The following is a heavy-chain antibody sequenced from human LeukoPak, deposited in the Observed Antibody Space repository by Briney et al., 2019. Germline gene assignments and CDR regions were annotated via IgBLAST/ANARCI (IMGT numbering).Heavy chain of an antibody. CDR3: ARFISYYYDSSGYQADY. CDR1: GGSISSGGYY. D-gene: IGHD3-22*01. CDR2: IYYSGST. V-gene: IGHV4-31*03. Sequence: SETLSLTCTVSGGSISSGGYYWSWIRQHPGKGLEWIGYIYYSGSTYYNPSLKSRVTISVDTSKNQFSLKLSSVTAADTAVYYCARFISYYYDSSGYQADYWGQGTLVTVSS. J-gene: IGHJ4*02.